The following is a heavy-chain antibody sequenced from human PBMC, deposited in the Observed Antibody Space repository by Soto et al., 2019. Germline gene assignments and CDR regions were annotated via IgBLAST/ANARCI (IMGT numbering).Heavy chain of an antibody. CDR1: GFTFSSYG. CDR3: ARDARNYYYYGMDV. Sequence: PVGSLRLSCAASGFTFSSYGMHWVRQAPGKGLEWVAVIWYDGSNKYYADSVKGRFTISRDNSKNTLYLQMNSLRAEDTAVYYCARDARNYYYYGMDVWGQGTTVTVSS. V-gene: IGHV3-33*01. CDR2: IWYDGSNK. J-gene: IGHJ6*02. D-gene: IGHD6-6*01.